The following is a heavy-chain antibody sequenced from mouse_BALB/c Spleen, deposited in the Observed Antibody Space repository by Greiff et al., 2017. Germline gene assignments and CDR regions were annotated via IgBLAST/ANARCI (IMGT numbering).Heavy chain of an antibody. CDR3: ARENWEEGFAY. D-gene: IGHD4-1*01. Sequence: VKLMESGPGLVAPSQSLSITCTVSGFSLTSYGVHWVRQPPGKGLEWLGVIWAGGSTNYNSALMSRLSISKDNSKSQVFLKMNSLQTDDTAMYYCARENWEEGFAYWGQGTLVTVSA. CDR2: IWAGGST. V-gene: IGHV2-9*02. CDR1: GFSLTSYG. J-gene: IGHJ3*01.